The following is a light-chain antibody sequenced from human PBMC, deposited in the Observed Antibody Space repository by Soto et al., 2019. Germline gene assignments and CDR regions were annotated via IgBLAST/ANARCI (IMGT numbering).Light chain of an antibody. CDR3: QQYNTWPLT. Sequence: EIVMTQSPATLSVSPDERATLSCRASQSVSSDLAWYQQKPGQAPRLLIYGASTRATDIPARFSGSGSGTEFTLIISSLQSEDFAVYYCQQYNTWPLTFGGGTKVEI. CDR1: QSVSSD. CDR2: GAS. J-gene: IGKJ4*01. V-gene: IGKV3-15*01.